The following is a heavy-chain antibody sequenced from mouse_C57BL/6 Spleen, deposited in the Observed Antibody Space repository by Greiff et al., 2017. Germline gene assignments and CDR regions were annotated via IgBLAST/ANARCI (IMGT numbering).Heavy chain of an antibody. Sequence: ESGPGMVKPSQSLSLTCTVTGYSITSGYDWHWIRHFPGNKLEWMGYISYSGSTTYNPSLKSRIPITHDTSKNHFFLKLNSVTTEDTATYYWAREGGYYYGSSYGYLDVWGTGTTATVSS. D-gene: IGHD1-1*01. CDR2: ISYSGST. CDR3: AREGGYYYGSSYGYLDV. CDR1: GYSITSGYD. J-gene: IGHJ1*03. V-gene: IGHV3-1*01.